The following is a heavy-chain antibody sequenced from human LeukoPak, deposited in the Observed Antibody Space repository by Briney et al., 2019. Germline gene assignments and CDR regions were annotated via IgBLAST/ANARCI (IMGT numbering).Heavy chain of an antibody. CDR2: ISSSGSTI. Sequence: GGSLRLSCVASGFTFSSYEMNWVRQAPGKGLEWVSYISSSGSTIYYADSVKGRFTISRDNAKNSLYLQMNSLRAEDTAVYYCARLGYCSSTSCYAYYGMDVWGKGTTVTVSS. CDR3: ARLGYCSSTSCYAYYGMDV. CDR1: GFTFSSYE. V-gene: IGHV3-48*03. D-gene: IGHD2-2*01. J-gene: IGHJ6*04.